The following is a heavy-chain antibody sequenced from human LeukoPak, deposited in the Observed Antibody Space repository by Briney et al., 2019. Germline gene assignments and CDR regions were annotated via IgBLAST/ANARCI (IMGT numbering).Heavy chain of an antibody. D-gene: IGHD6-13*01. J-gene: IGHJ5*02. CDR1: GYTFTGYY. CDR2: ISAYNGNT. CDR3: ARDSPASGIAPTFDP. V-gene: IGHV1-18*04. Sequence: GASVKVSCKASGYTFTGYYMHWVRQAPGQGLEWMGWISAYNGNTNYAQKLQGRVTMTTDTSTSTAYMELRSLRSDDTAVYYCARDSPASGIAPTFDPWGQGTLVTVSS.